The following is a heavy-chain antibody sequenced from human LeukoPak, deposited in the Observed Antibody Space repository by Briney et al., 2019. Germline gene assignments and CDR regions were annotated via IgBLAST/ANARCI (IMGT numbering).Heavy chain of an antibody. Sequence: SETLSLTCAVYGGSFSGYYWSWIRQPPGKGLEWIGEINHSGSTNYNPPLKSRVTISVDTSKNQFSLKLSSVTAADTAVYYCARAYPGFDIWGQGTMVTVSS. J-gene: IGHJ3*02. D-gene: IGHD2-2*01. CDR1: GGSFSGYY. CDR2: INHSGST. V-gene: IGHV4-34*01. CDR3: ARAYPGFDI.